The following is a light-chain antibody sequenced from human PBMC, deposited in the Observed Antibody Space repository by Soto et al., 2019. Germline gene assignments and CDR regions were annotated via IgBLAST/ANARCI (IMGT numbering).Light chain of an antibody. CDR3: CSYAGTYTQWV. CDR1: SSDVGGYNY. V-gene: IGLV2-11*01. J-gene: IGLJ3*02. CDR2: DVS. Sequence: QSALTQPRSVSGSPGQSVTISCTETSSDVGGYNYVSWYQQHPGKAPKLVIYDVSKRPSGVPDRFSGSKSGNTASLTVSGLQAEDEADYSCCSYAGTYTQWVFGGGTKLTVL.